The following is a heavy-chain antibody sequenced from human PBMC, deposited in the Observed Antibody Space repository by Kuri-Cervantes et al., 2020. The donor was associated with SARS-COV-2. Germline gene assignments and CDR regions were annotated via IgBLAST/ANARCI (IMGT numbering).Heavy chain of an antibody. J-gene: IGHJ4*02. CDR1: GFTFSDYY. V-gene: IGHV3-30*18. CDR3: AKDWWSRGIAAAGRPTGVDY. D-gene: IGHD6-13*01. Sequence: GESLKISCAASGFTFSDYYMNWVRQAPGKGLEWVAVISYDGSNKYYADSVKGRFTISRDNSKNTLYLQMNSLRAEDTAVYYCAKDWWSRGIAAAGRPTGVDYWGQGTLVTVSS. CDR2: ISYDGSNK.